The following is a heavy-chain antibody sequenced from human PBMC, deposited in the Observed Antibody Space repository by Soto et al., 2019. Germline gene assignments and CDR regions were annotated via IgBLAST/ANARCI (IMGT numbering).Heavy chain of an antibody. CDR3: ARRRNYDFWSGYYTWFDP. V-gene: IGHV1-8*01. J-gene: IGHJ5*02. D-gene: IGHD3-3*01. Sequence: EASVKVSCKASGYTFTSYDINWVRQATGQGLERMGWMNPNSGNTGYAQKFQGRVTMTRNTSISTAYMELSSLRSEDTAVYYCARRRNYDFWSGYYTWFDPWGQGTLVTVSS. CDR2: MNPNSGNT. CDR1: GYTFTSYD.